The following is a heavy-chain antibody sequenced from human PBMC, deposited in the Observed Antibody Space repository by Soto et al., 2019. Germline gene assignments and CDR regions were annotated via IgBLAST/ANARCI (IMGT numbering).Heavy chain of an antibody. CDR3: ATESSGSSPLHFDF. J-gene: IGHJ4*02. Sequence: QVLLEESGPGLVKPSQTLSLTCTVSGGSVSSGYHYWSWIRQPPGKGLAWIGYVYYSGSTYYNPSLGSRVTISIDTSKNQFSLKLNPVTASDAAVYFWATESSGSSPLHFDFWGQGALVSVSS. V-gene: IGHV4-30-4*01. CDR2: VYYSGST. D-gene: IGHD3-22*01. CDR1: GGSVSSGYHY.